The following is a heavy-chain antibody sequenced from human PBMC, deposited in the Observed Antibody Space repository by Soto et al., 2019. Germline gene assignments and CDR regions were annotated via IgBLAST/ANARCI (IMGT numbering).Heavy chain of an antibody. J-gene: IGHJ6*02. D-gene: IGHD1-26*01. CDR3: AGPYSGSYYPYYYGMDV. V-gene: IGHV1-69*13. Sequence: SVKFSCKASGGTFSRYAISWVRQAPGQGLEWMGGIIPIFGTANYAQKFQGRVTITADEATSTAYMELSSLRSEDTAVYYCAGPYSGSYYPYYYGMDVWGQGTTVTVSS. CDR2: IIPIFGTA. CDR1: GGTFSRYA.